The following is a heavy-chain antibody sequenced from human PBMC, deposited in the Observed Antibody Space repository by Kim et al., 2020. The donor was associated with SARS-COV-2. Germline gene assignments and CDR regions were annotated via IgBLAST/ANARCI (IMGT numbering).Heavy chain of an antibody. V-gene: IGHV1-3*01. CDR1: GYTFTSYA. D-gene: IGHD4-17*01. Sequence: ASVKVSCKASGYTFTSYAMHWVRQAPGQRLEWMGWINAGNGNTKYSQKFQGRVTITRDTSASTAYMELSSLRSEDTAVYYCARSGLRDYYYGMDVWGQGTTVTVSS. J-gene: IGHJ6*02. CDR3: ARSGLRDYYYGMDV. CDR2: INAGNGNT.